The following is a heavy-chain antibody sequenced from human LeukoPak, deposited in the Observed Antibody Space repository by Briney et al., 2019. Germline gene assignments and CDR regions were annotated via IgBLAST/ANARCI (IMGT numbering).Heavy chain of an antibody. V-gene: IGHV1-69*13. Sequence: SVKVSCKASGGTLSSYAISWVRQAPGQGLERMGGIIPIFGTANYAQKFQGRVTITADESTSTAYMELSSLRSEDTAVYYCARPYRRSSYYYGMDVWGQGTTVTVSS. CDR1: GGTLSSYA. CDR2: IIPIFGTA. D-gene: IGHD6-6*01. J-gene: IGHJ6*02. CDR3: ARPYRRSSYYYGMDV.